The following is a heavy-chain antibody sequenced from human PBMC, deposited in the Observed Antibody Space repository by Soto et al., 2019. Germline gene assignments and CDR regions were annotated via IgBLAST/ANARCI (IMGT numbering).Heavy chain of an antibody. CDR2: IYSGGYT. J-gene: IGHJ4*02. Sequence: EVQLVESGGGLIQPGGSLRLFCAVSGFTVSNNYMSWVRQAPGKGLEGVSVIYSGGYTAYGDSVKGRFTISRDNSKNNHNLKMNSRRADDTAGFCCATRAGGGGYWGQGTLVTVSS. V-gene: IGHV3-53*01. CDR3: ATRAGGGGY. CDR1: GFTVSNNY. D-gene: IGHD3-10*01.